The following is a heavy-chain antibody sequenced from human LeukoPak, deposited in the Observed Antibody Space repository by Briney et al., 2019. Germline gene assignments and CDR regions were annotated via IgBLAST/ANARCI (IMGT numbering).Heavy chain of an antibody. Sequence: GGSLRLSCAASGFTFSGSAMHWLRQASGKGLEWVGRIRSKANSYATAYAASVKGRFTISRDDSKNTAYLQMNSLKTEDTAVYYCTRHDYGDYVSVAFDIWGQGTMVTVSS. J-gene: IGHJ3*02. D-gene: IGHD4-17*01. CDR2: IRSKANSYAT. CDR1: GFTFSGSA. CDR3: TRHDYGDYVSVAFDI. V-gene: IGHV3-73*01.